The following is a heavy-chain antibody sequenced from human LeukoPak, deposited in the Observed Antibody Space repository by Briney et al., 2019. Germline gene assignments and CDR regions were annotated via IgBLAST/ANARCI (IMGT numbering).Heavy chain of an antibody. CDR3: ASSRSSGYGSYAFDI. Sequence: PSETLSLTCTVSGGSISSYYWSWIRQPAGKGLEWIGRIYTSGSTNYNPSLKSRVTISVDTSKNQFSLKLSSVTAADTAVYYCASSRSSGYGSYAFDIWGQGTMVTVSS. CDR2: IYTSGST. CDR1: GGSISSYY. V-gene: IGHV4-4*07. D-gene: IGHD3-22*01. J-gene: IGHJ3*02.